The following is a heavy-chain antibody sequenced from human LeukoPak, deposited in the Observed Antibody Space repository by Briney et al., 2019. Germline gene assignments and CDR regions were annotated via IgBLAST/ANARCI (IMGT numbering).Heavy chain of an antibody. Sequence: SETLSLTCTVSGGSISSYYWSWIRQPPGKGLEWIGYIYYSGSTNYNPSLKSRVTISVDTSKNQFSLKLGSVTAADTAVYYCARVWAGDMATIDYWGQGTLVTVSS. V-gene: IGHV4-59*01. CDR3: ARVWAGDMATIDY. D-gene: IGHD5-24*01. CDR2: IYYSGST. J-gene: IGHJ4*02. CDR1: GGSISSYY.